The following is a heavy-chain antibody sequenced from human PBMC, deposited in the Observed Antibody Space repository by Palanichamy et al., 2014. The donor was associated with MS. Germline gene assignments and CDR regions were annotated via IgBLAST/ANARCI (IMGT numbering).Heavy chain of an antibody. Sequence: EVQLVESGEAWSSLGGRLRPSCAASGFTFSSYWMSWVRQAPGKGLEWVASIKDDGTESFYVDSVKGRLTISRDNAKRSLYLQMNSLRAEDTAVYYCVRHDIGDHGGGYWGQGVLVTVSS. J-gene: IGHJ4*02. V-gene: IGHV3-7*01. D-gene: IGHD3-9*01. CDR1: GFTFSSYW. CDR3: VRHDIGDHGGGY. CDR2: IKDDGTES.